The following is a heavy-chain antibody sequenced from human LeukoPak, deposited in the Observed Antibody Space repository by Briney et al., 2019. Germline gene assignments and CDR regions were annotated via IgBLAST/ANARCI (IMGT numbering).Heavy chain of an antibody. CDR2: INPNSGGT. J-gene: IGHJ5*02. D-gene: IGHD3-10*01. CDR1: GYTFTGYY. CDR3: ARGGSGSYFSWLDP. V-gene: IGHV1-2*02. Sequence: ASVKVSCKASGYTFTGYYIHWVRQAPGQGLECMGWINPNSGGTNYAQKFQGRVTMTRDTSISTAYMELNRLRSDDTAVYYCARGGSGSYFSWLDPWGQGNVVTVSS.